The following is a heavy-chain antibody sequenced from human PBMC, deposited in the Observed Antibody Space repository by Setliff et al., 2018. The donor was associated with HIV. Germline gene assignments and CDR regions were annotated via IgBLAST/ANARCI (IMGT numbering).Heavy chain of an antibody. CDR2: IHYTGNT. J-gene: IGHJ4*02. CDR3: AREGDGIDF. V-gene: IGHV4-39*02. D-gene: IGHD2-21*02. Sequence: PSETLSLTCTVSGGSITSTTYYWGWIRQPPGKELEWIGTIHYTGNTYHNPSLKSRVTISVEASKNQISLKLTAVTAADSAVYYCAREGDGIDFWGQGTLVTVSS. CDR1: GGSITSTTYY.